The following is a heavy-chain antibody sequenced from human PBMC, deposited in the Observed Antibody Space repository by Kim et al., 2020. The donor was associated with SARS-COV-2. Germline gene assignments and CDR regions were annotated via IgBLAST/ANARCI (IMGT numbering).Heavy chain of an antibody. V-gene: IGHV3-33*01. CDR2: GSTK. Sequence: GSTKYYADSVKGRFTISRDKSKSTLYLQMNSLRAEDTAMYYCARGTSIFDYWGQGTLVTVSS. CDR3: ARGTSIFDY. J-gene: IGHJ4*02. D-gene: IGHD3-3*02.